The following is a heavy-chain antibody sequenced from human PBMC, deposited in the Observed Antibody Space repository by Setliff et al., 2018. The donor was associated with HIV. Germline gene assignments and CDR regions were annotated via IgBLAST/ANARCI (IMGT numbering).Heavy chain of an antibody. Sequence: SETLSLTCTVSAGTVSGGSVSRGRYYWSWIRQPPGKGLEWIGFIYNSGSTNYNPSLKSRVTISVDTSKNQFSLKLSSVTAADTAMYYCARDGGSSGWYSIPRDYYHHMDVWGKGTTVTVSS. CDR1: GGSVSRGRYY. CDR3: ARDGGSSGWYSIPRDYYHHMDV. CDR2: IYNSGST. V-gene: IGHV4-61*01. D-gene: IGHD6-19*01. J-gene: IGHJ6*03.